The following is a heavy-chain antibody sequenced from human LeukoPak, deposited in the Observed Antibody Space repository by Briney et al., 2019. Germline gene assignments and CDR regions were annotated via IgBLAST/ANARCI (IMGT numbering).Heavy chain of an antibody. D-gene: IGHD3-10*01. CDR1: GGSVSSGSYY. Sequence: SETLSLTCTVSGGSVSSGSYYWSWIRQPPGKGLEWIGYIYYSGSTNYNPSLKSRVTISVDTSKNQFSLKLSSVTAADTAVYYCARGLRYSGSGSLSDNWFDPWGQGSLVTVSS. CDR3: ARGLRYSGSGSLSDNWFDP. CDR2: IYYSGST. J-gene: IGHJ5*02. V-gene: IGHV4-61*01.